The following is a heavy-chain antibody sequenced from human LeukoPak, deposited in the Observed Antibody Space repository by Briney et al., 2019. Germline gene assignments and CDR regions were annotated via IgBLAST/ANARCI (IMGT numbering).Heavy chain of an antibody. CDR2: IKQDGSEK. D-gene: IGHD4-23*01. CDR1: GFTFSNYW. CDR3: ARAPEGYTVVTIFDL. Sequence: GGSLRLSCAASGFTFSNYWMSWVRQAPGKGLEWVANIKQDGSEKYYVDFVKGRFTISRDNAKNSLYLQMNSLRAEDTAVYYCARAPEGYTVVTIFDLWGQGTIVSFSS. J-gene: IGHJ4*02. V-gene: IGHV3-7*04.